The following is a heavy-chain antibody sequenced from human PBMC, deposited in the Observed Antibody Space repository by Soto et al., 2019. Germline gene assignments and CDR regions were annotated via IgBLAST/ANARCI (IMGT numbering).Heavy chain of an antibody. J-gene: IGHJ5*02. CDR3: AREGQTGIFGARAEWFDP. Sequence: QVQLQQSGPGLVKPSQTLSLTCAISGDSVSRNSAAWNWIRQSPSRGLEWLGRTYYRSKWYNDYAVSVKSRITINPDTSKNQFSLQLNSVTPEDTAVYYCAREGQTGIFGARAEWFDPWGQGTLVTVSS. D-gene: IGHD3-3*01. CDR2: TYYRSKWYN. CDR1: GDSVSRNSAA. V-gene: IGHV6-1*01.